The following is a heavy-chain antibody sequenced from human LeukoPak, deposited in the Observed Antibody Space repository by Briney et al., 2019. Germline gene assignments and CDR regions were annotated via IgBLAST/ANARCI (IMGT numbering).Heavy chain of an antibody. J-gene: IGHJ4*02. CDR1: GFTFSSYA. D-gene: IGHD3-9*01. CDR2: ISYDGSNK. Sequence: QPGGSLRLSCAASGFTFSSYAMHWVRQAPGKGLEWVAVISYDGSNKYYADSVKGRFTISRDNSKNTLYLQMNSQRAEDTAVYYCARGGDILTGYYDYYFDYWGQGTLVTVSS. CDR3: ARGGDILTGYYDYYFDY. V-gene: IGHV3-30*04.